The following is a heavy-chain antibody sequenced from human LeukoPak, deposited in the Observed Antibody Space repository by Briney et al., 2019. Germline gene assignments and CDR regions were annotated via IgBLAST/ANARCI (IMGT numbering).Heavy chain of an antibody. Sequence: SETLSLTCAVYGGSFSGYYWSWIRQPPGKGLEWIGEINHSGSTNYNPSLKSRVTISVDTSKNQFSLKLSSVTAADTAVYYCARGRRGSSWYGRRGYGMDVWGQGTTVTVSS. D-gene: IGHD6-13*01. CDR1: GGSFSGYY. J-gene: IGHJ6*02. CDR2: INHSGST. CDR3: ARGRRGSSWYGRRGYGMDV. V-gene: IGHV4-34*01.